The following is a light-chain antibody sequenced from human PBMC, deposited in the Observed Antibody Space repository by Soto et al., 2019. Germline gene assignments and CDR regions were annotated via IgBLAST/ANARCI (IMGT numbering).Light chain of an antibody. J-gene: IGKJ1*01. CDR3: LQHYNHPRT. V-gene: IGKV1-6*01. CDR1: QDIRSD. CDR2: AAS. Sequence: AIQMTQSPSSLSASVGDRVVITCRASQDIRSDLGWYQQKPGEAPKLLMYAASSLQSGVPSRFSGSGSRHDFTLTLSSLQPEHFGPYYCLQHYNHPRTFGQGTKVDI.